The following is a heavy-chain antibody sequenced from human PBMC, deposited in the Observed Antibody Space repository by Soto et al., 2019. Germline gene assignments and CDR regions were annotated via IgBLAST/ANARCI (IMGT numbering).Heavy chain of an antibody. CDR2: ISAYNVNT. CDR3: VVAAQPYYFDY. D-gene: IGHD2-15*01. V-gene: IGHV1-18*01. J-gene: IGHJ4*02. CDR1: GYTFTSYG. Sequence: QVQLVQSGAEVKKPGASVKVSCKASGYTFTSYGISWVRQAPGQGLEGRGWISAYNVNTNYAQKLQGRVTMTTDTSTSTAYMELRSLRSDDTAVYYCVVAAQPYYFDYWGQGTLVTVSS.